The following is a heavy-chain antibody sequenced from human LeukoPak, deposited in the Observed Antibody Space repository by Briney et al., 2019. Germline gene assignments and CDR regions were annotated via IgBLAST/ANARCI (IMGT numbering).Heavy chain of an antibody. J-gene: IGHJ3*02. CDR1: GGSISRGGYY. D-gene: IGHD6-19*01. CDR3: ARVIAVVTNDAFDI. V-gene: IGHV4-31*03. CDR2: IYYSGST. Sequence: SETLSLTCTVSGGSISRGGYYWSWIRQHPGKGLEWIGYIYYSGSTYYNPSLKSRVTISVDTSKNQFSLKLSSVTAADTAVCYCARVIAVVTNDAFDIWGQGTMVTVSS.